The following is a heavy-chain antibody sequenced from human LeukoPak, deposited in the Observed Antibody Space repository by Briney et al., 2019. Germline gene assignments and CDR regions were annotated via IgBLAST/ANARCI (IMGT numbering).Heavy chain of an antibody. V-gene: IGHV3-53*01. J-gene: IGHJ4*02. CDR3: TSRTYSGQFDY. CDR1: GFIVSSNY. Sequence: PGGSLRLSCAASGFIVSSNYMSWVRQAPGKGLEWVSVIYTGGSAYYADSVKGRFTISRDNSKNTLYLQMNSLRVEDTALYYCTSRTYSGQFDYWGQGTLVTVPS. CDR2: IYTGGSA. D-gene: IGHD3-10*01.